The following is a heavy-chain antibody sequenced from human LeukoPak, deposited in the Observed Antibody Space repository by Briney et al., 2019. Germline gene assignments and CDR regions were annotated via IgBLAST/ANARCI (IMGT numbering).Heavy chain of an antibody. CDR3: ARHAPPSGSYDISAFDI. D-gene: IGHD1-26*01. V-gene: IGHV4-39*07. J-gene: IGHJ3*02. Sequence: SETLSLTCTVSGGSISSSSYYWGWIRQPPGKGLEWIGSIYYSGSTYYNPSLKSRVTISVDTSKNQFSLKLSSVTAADTAVYYCARHAPPSGSYDISAFDIWGQGTMVTVSS. CDR2: IYYSGST. CDR1: GGSISSSSYY.